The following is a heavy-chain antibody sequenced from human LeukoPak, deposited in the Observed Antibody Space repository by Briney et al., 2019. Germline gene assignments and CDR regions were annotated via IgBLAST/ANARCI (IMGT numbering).Heavy chain of an antibody. CDR1: GFTFDDYG. V-gene: IGHV3-20*04. CDR3: ARGPPYYYGSGSSLRGAFDI. J-gene: IGHJ3*02. CDR2: INWNGGST. D-gene: IGHD3-10*01. Sequence: GGSLRLSCAASGFTFDDYGMSWVRQAPGKGLEWVSGINWNGGSTDYADSVKGRFTISRDNAKNSLYLQMNSLRAEDTALYYCARGPPYYYGSGSSLRGAFDIWGQGTMVTVSS.